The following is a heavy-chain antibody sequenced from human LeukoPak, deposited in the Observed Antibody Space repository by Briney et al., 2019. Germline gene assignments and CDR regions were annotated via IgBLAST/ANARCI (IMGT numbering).Heavy chain of an antibody. D-gene: IGHD3-3*01. Sequence: SETLSLTCTVSGASIRNYYWSWIRRPAGKGLEWIGRIYSSGSTNYNPSLNSRVTMSVDTSKNQFSLKLSSVTAADTAVYYCARGYYDFWSGYYTPIDAFDIWGQGTMVTVSS. J-gene: IGHJ3*02. CDR1: GASIRNYY. CDR3: ARGYYDFWSGYYTPIDAFDI. V-gene: IGHV4-4*07. CDR2: IYSSGST.